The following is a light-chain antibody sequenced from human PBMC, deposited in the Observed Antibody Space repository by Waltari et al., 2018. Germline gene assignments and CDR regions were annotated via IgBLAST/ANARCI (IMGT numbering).Light chain of an antibody. CDR3: QQYYSAPYT. Sequence: DIVFTQTQTSLAVSLRESAPVTCRSSQSVLYTSNYHNYLAWYQQKPGQPPKLLLYWASTRESGVPGRFSGSGSGTDFTLSISTLQAEDVAVYYCQQYYSAPYTFGQGTRLEIK. J-gene: IGKJ2*01. V-gene: IGKV4-1*01. CDR1: QSVLYTSNYHNY. CDR2: WAS.